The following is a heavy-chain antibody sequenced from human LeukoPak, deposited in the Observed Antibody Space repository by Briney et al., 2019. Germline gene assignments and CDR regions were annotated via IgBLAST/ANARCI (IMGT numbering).Heavy chain of an antibody. CDR2: ISSSSSYI. Sequence: GGSLRLSCAASGFTFSSYSMNWVRQAPGKGLEWVSSISSSSSYIYYADSVKGRFTTSRDNAKNSLYLQMNSLRAEDTAVYYCARHNYPYDSGGYYYAYWGQGTLVTVSS. V-gene: IGHV3-21*01. CDR3: ARHNYPYDSGGYYYAY. J-gene: IGHJ4*02. D-gene: IGHD3-22*01. CDR1: GFTFSSYS.